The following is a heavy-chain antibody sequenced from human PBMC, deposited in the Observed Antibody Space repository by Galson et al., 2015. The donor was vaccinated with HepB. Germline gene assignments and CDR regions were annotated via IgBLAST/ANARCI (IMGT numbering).Heavy chain of an antibody. Sequence: SLRLSCAASGFTFDDHAMHWVRQAPGKGLEWVSGVSWNSGSIAYADSVKGRFTISRDNAKNSLYLQMNSLRAEDTALYYCAKGASIAAAVDYWGQGTLVTVSS. CDR3: AKGASIAAAVDY. D-gene: IGHD6-13*01. CDR1: GFTFDDHA. J-gene: IGHJ4*02. CDR2: VSWNSGSI. V-gene: IGHV3-9*01.